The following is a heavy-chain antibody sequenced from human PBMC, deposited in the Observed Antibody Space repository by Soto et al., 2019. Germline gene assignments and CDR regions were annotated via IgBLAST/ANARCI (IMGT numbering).Heavy chain of an antibody. V-gene: IGHV1-69*01. J-gene: IGHJ5*01. D-gene: IGHD1-26*01. Sequence: QVQLVQSGAEVKKPGSSVKVSCKASGGVFRNYAINWVRQAPGQGLEWMGGIIPVFGTADYPQKFQGRVTITADESMTTAYMQLTSLKTDDTAVYFCARDRWGSYSFDSWGQGTLVTVAS. CDR3: ARDRWGSYSFDS. CDR1: GGVFRNYA. CDR2: IIPVFGTA.